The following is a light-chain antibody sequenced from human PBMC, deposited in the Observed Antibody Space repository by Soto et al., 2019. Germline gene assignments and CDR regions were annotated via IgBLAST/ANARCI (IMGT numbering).Light chain of an antibody. CDR1: SSDVGGYNY. V-gene: IGLV2-14*01. CDR3: SSYTSSTFYV. Sequence: QSALTQPASVSGSPGQSITISCTGTSSDVGGYNYASWYQQHPGKAPKLMIYEVSNRPSGVSNRFSGSKSGNTASLTISGLQAEDEADYYCSSYTSSTFYVFGTGTKLTVL. J-gene: IGLJ1*01. CDR2: EVS.